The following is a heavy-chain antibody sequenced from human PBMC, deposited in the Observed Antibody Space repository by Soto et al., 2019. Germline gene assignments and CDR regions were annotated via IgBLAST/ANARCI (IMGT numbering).Heavy chain of an antibody. CDR1: GGTISKSF. CDR3: VRDGSKTLRDWFDP. CDR2: IYVTGTT. J-gene: IGHJ5*02. V-gene: IGHV4-4*07. Sequence: SETLSLTCSVSGGTISKSFWSWVRKPVGGGLEWMGRIYVTGTTDYNPSLRGRITMSVDVVKKTFSLRLTSATAADTGVYYCVRDGSKTLRDWFDPWGQGLRVTVSS.